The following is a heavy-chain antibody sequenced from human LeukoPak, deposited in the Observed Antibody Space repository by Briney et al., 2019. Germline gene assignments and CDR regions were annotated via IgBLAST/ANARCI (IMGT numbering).Heavy chain of an antibody. CDR3: ARLDEYSSSSRYYGMDV. CDR2: IIPIFGTA. D-gene: IGHD6-6*01. J-gene: IGHJ6*02. V-gene: IGHV1-69*01. CDR1: GGTFSSYG. Sequence: SVKVSCKASGGTFSSYGISWVRQAPGQGLEWMGGIIPIFGTANYAQRFQGRVTITADESTSTAYMELSSLRSEDTAVYYCARLDEYSSSSRYYGMDVWGQGTTVTVSS.